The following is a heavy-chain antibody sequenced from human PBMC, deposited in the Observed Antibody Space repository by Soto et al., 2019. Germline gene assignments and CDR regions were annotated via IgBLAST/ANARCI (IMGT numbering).Heavy chain of an antibody. Sequence: QVQLVQSGAEVKKPGSSVKVSCKASGGTFSSYTISWVRQAPGKGLEWMERIIPILGIANYAQKFQGRVTITADKSTSTAYMELSSLRSEDTAGYYCARKSMVHYYYYGMDVWGQGSTVTVSS. V-gene: IGHV1-69*02. CDR2: IIPILGIA. J-gene: IGHJ6*01. CDR1: GGTFSSYT. CDR3: ARKSMVHYYYYGMDV. D-gene: IGHD2-8*01.